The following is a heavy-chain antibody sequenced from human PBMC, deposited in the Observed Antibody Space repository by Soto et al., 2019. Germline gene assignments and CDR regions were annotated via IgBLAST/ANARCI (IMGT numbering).Heavy chain of an antibody. J-gene: IGHJ4*02. CDR3: ARGQEAELLWFGELLTYYFDY. V-gene: IGHV4-4*02. CDR2: IYHSGST. CDR1: GGSISSSNW. Sequence: SETLSLTCAVSGGSISSSNWWSWVRQPPGKGLEWIGEIYHSGSTNYNPSLKSRVTISVDKSKNQFSLKLSSVTAADTAVYYCARGQEAELLWFGELLTYYFDYWGKGTLVPVSS. D-gene: IGHD3-10*01.